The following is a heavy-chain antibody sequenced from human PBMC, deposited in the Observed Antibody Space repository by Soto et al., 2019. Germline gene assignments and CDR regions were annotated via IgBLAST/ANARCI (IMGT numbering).Heavy chain of an antibody. CDR3: SKGRPRYSGLDTDFDA. CDR1: GFTFDEHS. D-gene: IGHD5-12*01. CDR2: INYNGGRV. V-gene: IGHV3-9*01. Sequence: EVRLVESGGGFVQPGRSLRLSCTVSGFTFDEHSMHWVRQAPGKGLEWVSGINYNGGRVAYVDSVRGRFTIARDNANNSLFLQMNNLRPEATGLYFCSKGRPRYSGLDTDFDAWGQGTPVTVSS. J-gene: IGHJ4*02.